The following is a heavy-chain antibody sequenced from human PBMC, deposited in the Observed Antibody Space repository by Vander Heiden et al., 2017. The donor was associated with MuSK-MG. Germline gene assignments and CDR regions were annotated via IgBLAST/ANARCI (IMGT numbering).Heavy chain of an antibody. CDR1: GFTFINYY. D-gene: IGHD3-10*01. J-gene: IGHJ5*02. CDR2: IKQDGSEK. V-gene: IGHV3-7*01. CDR3: AKRSYGSFDP. Sequence: EEQLVESGGGLVQPGGSLRLSCAASGFTFINYYMSWVRQAPGKGLEWAANIKQDGSEKYYVDSVKGRFTISRDNAKNSLYLQMNSLRGEDTAVYYCAKRSYGSFDPWGQGTLVTVSS.